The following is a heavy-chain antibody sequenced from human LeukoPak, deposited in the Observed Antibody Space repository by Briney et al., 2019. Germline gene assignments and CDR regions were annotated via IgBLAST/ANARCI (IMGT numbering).Heavy chain of an antibody. V-gene: IGHV1-69*04. CDR3: ARDNDYGDHVYYY. CDR2: IIPTLGIA. CDR1: GGTFSSYT. D-gene: IGHD4-17*01. Sequence: SVKVSCKASGGTFSSYTISWVRQAPGQVLEWMGRIIPTLGIANYAQKFQGRVTITGDKSTSTAYMELSSLRSEDTAVYYCARDNDYGDHVYYYWGQGTLVIVSS. J-gene: IGHJ4*02.